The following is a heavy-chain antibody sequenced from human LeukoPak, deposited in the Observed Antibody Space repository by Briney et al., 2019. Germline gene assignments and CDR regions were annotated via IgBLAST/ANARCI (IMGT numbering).Heavy chain of an antibody. J-gene: IGHJ5*02. CDR1: GLTFSNHA. CDR3: ARDLIAGLDP. Sequence: PAGGSLRLSCAASGLTFSNHAMGWVRQAPGKGLVWVSRINSDGSSTSYADSVKGRFTISRDNAKNTLYLQMNSLRAEDTAVYYCARDLIAGLDPWGQGTLVTVSS. D-gene: IGHD6-13*01. CDR2: INSDGSST. V-gene: IGHV3-74*01.